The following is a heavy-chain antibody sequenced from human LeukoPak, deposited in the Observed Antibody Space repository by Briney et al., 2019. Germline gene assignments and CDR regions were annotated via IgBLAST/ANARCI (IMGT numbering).Heavy chain of an antibody. D-gene: IGHD6-19*01. Sequence: SVKVSCKASGGTFSSYAISWVRQAPGQGLEWMGGIIPIFGTTNYAQKFQGRVTITADESTSTAYMELSSLRSEDTAVYYCARDGGIAVAGTKTRYFDLWGRGTLVTVSS. CDR2: IIPIFGTT. CDR3: ARDGGIAVAGTKTRYFDL. V-gene: IGHV1-69*13. CDR1: GGTFSSYA. J-gene: IGHJ2*01.